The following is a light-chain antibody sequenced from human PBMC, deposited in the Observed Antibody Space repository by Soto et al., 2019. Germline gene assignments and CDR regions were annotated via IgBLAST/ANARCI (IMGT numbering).Light chain of an antibody. CDR1: QSLANSF. Sequence: EFGLTQSPGTLSLSPGERATLSCRASQSLANSFIAWYQQKPGQAPRLLIYDTSSRASGIPDRFSGSGSGTDFTLTISRLEPEDFAVYYCQQYGSSPITFGQGTRLEIK. V-gene: IGKV3-20*01. CDR3: QQYGSSPIT. J-gene: IGKJ5*01. CDR2: DTS.